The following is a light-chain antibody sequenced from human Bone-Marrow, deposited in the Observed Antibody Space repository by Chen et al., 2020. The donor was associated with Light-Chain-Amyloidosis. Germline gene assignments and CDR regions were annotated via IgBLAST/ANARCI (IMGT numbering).Light chain of an antibody. CDR2: EDN. CDR1: ALPKKI. Sequence: SHVLTQPPSVSVSPGQTATITCSGDALPKKIAFWYQQRLGQAPMMVIYEDNKRLPGIPERLSGSNSGTVATIIISGVQVEEEADYYCYSADSSSTQRVFGGGTKLTVL. J-gene: IGLJ1*01. V-gene: IGLV3-10*01. CDR3: YSADSSSTQRV.